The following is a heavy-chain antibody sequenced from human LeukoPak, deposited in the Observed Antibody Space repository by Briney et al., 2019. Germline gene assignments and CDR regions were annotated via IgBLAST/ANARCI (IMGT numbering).Heavy chain of an antibody. Sequence: GGSLRLSCAASGFTFSSYSMNWVRQAPGRGLEWVSYISSSSSTIYYADSVKGRFTISRDNAKNSLYLQMNSLRAEDMALYYCAKDAGYSSSWPYFDYWGQGTLVTVSS. V-gene: IGHV3-48*04. CDR3: AKDAGYSSSWPYFDY. CDR2: ISSSSSTI. CDR1: GFTFSSYS. D-gene: IGHD6-13*01. J-gene: IGHJ4*02.